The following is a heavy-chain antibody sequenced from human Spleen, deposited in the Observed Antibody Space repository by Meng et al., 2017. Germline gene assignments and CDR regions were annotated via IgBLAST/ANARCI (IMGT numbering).Heavy chain of an antibody. CDR2: INPYNGDT. Sequence: QVELVQSGAEVTKPGASVKVSFKPSGYNFPDYYIHWVRRAPGQGLEWMGRINPYNGDTNYAQKFQGRVTMTRDTSISTAFMEVNRLTSDDTAVYYCARWWSSRDSLDYWGQGTLVTVSS. V-gene: IGHV1-2*06. CDR3: ARWWSSRDSLDY. J-gene: IGHJ4*02. D-gene: IGHD1-26*01. CDR1: GYNFPDYY.